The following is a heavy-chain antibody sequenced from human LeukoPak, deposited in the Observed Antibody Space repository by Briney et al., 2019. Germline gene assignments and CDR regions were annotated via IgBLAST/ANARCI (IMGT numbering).Heavy chain of an antibody. CDR2: IYYSGST. CDR3: GRGGAWLPKKVFFDI. Sequence: PSETLSLTCIVSGGSISSGGYYWSWIRQHPGKGLEWIGYIYYSGSTYYNPSLKSRVTISVDTSKNQFSLKLSSVTAADTAVYYGGRGGAWLPKKVFFDIGGKGTRVPVS. V-gene: IGHV4-31*03. J-gene: IGHJ3*02. D-gene: IGHD5-24*01. CDR1: GGSISSGGYY.